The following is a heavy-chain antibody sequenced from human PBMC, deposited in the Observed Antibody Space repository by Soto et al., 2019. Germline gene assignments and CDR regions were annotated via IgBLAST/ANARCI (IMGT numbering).Heavy chain of an antibody. CDR3: ARPSSGWENLFAP. D-gene: IGHD6-19*01. CDR2: ISSSSTTK. Sequence: EVQLVESGGGLVQPGGSLRLSCAASGFTFNSYSMNWVRQAPGKGLEWVSYISSSSTTKYYTDSVKGRSTISRDNAKNSLDLQMNSLRDDDTAVYYCARPSSGWENLFAPWGQGTLVTVSS. CDR1: GFTFNSYS. J-gene: IGHJ5*02. V-gene: IGHV3-48*02.